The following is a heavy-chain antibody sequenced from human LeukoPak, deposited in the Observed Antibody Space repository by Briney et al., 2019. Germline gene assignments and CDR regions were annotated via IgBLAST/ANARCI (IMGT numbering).Heavy chain of an antibody. CDR1: GFTFSSYG. J-gene: IGHJ4*02. CDR2: ISYDGSNK. D-gene: IGHD5-18*01. CDR3: AKVPRGYSYGYFDY. Sequence: GGSLRLSCAASGFTFSSYGMHWVRQAPGKGLEWVAVISYDGSNKYYADSVKGRFTISRDNSKNTPYLQMNSLRAEDTAVYYCAKVPRGYSYGYFDYWGQGTLVTVSS. V-gene: IGHV3-30*18.